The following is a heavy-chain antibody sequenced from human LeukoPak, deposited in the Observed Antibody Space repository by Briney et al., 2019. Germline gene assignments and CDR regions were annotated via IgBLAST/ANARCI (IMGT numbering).Heavy chain of an antibody. CDR1: GFTFSRYG. D-gene: IGHD3-22*01. V-gene: IGHV3-30*18. CDR2: FSYDGSTK. Sequence: GGSLRLSCAAFGFTFSRYGMHWVRQAPGKGLEWVAVFSYDGSTKYYADSVKGRFTISRDNSKNTLYLQMNSLRPEDTAVYYCAKGGETYYFDSTGYFDYWGQGALVTVSS. J-gene: IGHJ4*02. CDR3: AKGGETYYFDSTGYFDY.